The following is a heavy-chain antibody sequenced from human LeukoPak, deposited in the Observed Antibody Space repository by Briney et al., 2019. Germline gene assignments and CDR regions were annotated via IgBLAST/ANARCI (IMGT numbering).Heavy chain of an antibody. D-gene: IGHD3-10*01. J-gene: IGHJ4*02. V-gene: IGHV3-7*01. CDR2: INRDGSDK. Sequence: GGSLRLSCAASGFTFSNYWMTWVRQAPGEGLEWVANINRDGSDKDYVDSLKGRFTISRDNAKNSLYLQINSLRVEDTAVYYCAGDVRVRGPTDYWGQGTLVTVSS. CDR1: GFTFSNYW. CDR3: AGDVRVRGPTDY.